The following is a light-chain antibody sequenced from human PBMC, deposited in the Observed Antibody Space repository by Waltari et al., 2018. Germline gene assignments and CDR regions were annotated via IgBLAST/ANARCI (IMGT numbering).Light chain of an antibody. V-gene: IGLV2-8*01. Sequence: QSALTQPPSASGSPGQSVTISCTGTSSDVGGYNYVSWYQHHPGKAPTLMLTDVSKLPSGVPDRFSGSKSGNTASLTISGLQADDEADYYCLSYAGNGGYFFGTGTRVTVL. CDR3: LSYAGNGGYF. CDR1: SSDVGGYNY. CDR2: DVS. J-gene: IGLJ1*01.